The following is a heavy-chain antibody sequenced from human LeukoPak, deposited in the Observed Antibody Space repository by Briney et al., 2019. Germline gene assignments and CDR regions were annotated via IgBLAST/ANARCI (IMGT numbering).Heavy chain of an antibody. CDR2: IKPDGTTK. CDR3: ARSIPYGTTWYGRSDY. V-gene: IGHV3-7*03. D-gene: IGHD6-13*01. CDR1: GFTFSSYA. Sequence: PGGSLRLSFAASGFTFSSYAMSWVRQAPGKGLEWVANIKPDGTTKFYVDSVKGRFTISRDNALNSLYLQMNSLRAEDTAIYYCARSIPYGTTWYGRSDYWGQGTLVTVSS. J-gene: IGHJ4*02.